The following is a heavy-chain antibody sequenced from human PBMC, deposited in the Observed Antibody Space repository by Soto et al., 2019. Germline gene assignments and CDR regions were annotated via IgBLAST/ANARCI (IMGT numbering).Heavy chain of an antibody. CDR2: ISRNADYT. V-gene: IGHV3-23*01. D-gene: IGHD3-22*01. J-gene: IGHJ4*02. CDR1: GFTFSTYG. Sequence: EVQLLESGGGLVQPGGSLRLSCAASGFTFSTYGMSWVRQAPGKGLEWVSAISRNADYTNYADSVKGRFTISRDNSKNTLYLQMNSLRAEDTAVYDCAKGRGGTSDHYSYFDYWGQGTLVTVSS. CDR3: AKGRGGTSDHYSYFDY.